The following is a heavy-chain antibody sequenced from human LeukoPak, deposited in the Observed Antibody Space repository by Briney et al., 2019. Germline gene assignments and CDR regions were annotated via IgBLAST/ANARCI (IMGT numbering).Heavy chain of an antibody. CDR3: AKTTTGYSSGRYPGWPVDC. V-gene: IGHV3-23*01. D-gene: IGHD6-19*01. CDR1: GFTFNSYA. J-gene: IGHJ4*02. CDR2: IFGSGGST. Sequence: PGGSLRLSCVASGFTFNSYAMYWVRQAPGKGLEWVSGIFGSGGSTHYADSVKGRFTISRDNSKNTVYLQMNSLRAEDTAVYYCAKTTTGYSSGRYPGWPVDCWGQGTLVTVSS.